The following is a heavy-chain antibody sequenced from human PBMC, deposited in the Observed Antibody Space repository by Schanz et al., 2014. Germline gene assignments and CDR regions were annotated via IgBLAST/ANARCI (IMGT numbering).Heavy chain of an antibody. Sequence: RLSCSASGFTFISYAMIWVRPAPGQGLDCCSVISGSGTTTYYADSGKGRFTIARDNPRSTMYFQMMRLGDEDAAVYYRARPCTTLTTQPLDFWGEGTLVTVSS. CDR1: GFTFISYA. CDR2: ISGSGTTT. J-gene: IGHJ4*02. CDR3: ARPCTTLTTQPLDF. V-gene: IGHV3-23*01. D-gene: IGHD4-17*01.